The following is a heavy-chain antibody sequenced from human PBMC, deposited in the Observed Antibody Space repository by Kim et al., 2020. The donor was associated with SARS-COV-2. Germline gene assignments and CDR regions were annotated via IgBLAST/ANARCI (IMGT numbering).Heavy chain of an antibody. V-gene: IGHV4-59*01. CDR3: ARGRDVRGVITSYFDY. J-gene: IGHJ4*02. CDR2: IYYSGST. Sequence: SETLSLTCTVSGGSISSYYWSWIRQPPGKGLEWIGYIYYSGSTNYNPSLKSRVTISVDTSKNQFSLKLSSVTAADTAVYYCARGRDVRGVITSYFDYWGQGTLVTVSS. D-gene: IGHD3-10*01. CDR1: GGSISSYY.